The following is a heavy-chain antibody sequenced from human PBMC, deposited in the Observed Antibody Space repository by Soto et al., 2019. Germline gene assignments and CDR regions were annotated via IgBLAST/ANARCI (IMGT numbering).Heavy chain of an antibody. J-gene: IGHJ5*01. D-gene: IGHD3-10*01. CDR1: GISVSSNY. Sequence: EVQLVESGGGLIQPGGSLRLSCAASGISVSSNYMTWVRQAPGKGLECVSVSYSGGNTYYADSVKGRFTISRDNFKNTFYLQMNSLRAEDTAAYYCAKGYGAGSYFFDSWGQGTLVTVSS. CDR3: AKGYGAGSYFFDS. CDR2: SYSGGNT. V-gene: IGHV3-53*01.